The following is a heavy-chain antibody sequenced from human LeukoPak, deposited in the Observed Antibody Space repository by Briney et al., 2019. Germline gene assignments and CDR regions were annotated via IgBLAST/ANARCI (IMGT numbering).Heavy chain of an antibody. CDR2: VYHSGST. CDR3: ARLTYSSSWYFDY. J-gene: IGHJ4*02. D-gene: IGHD6-13*01. V-gene: IGHV4-4*02. Sequence: SETLSLTCTVSGGSISSGDYYWSWVRQPPGKGLEWIGEVYHSGSTNYNPSLKSRVTISVDKSKNQFSLKLSSVTAADTAVYYCARLTYSSSWYFDYWGQGTLVTVSS. CDR1: GGSISSGDYY.